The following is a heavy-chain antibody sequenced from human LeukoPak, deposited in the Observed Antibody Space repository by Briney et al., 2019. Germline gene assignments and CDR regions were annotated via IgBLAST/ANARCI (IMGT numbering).Heavy chain of an antibody. Sequence: PGGSLRLSCAASGFTFSSYAMSWVRQAPGKGLEWVSAISGSGGSTYYADSVKGRFTISRDNSKNTLYLQVNSLRAEDTAVYYCAKDGSGGIAVAGPSDYWGQGTLVTVSS. CDR2: ISGSGGST. D-gene: IGHD6-19*01. J-gene: IGHJ4*02. V-gene: IGHV3-23*01. CDR1: GFTFSSYA. CDR3: AKDGSGGIAVAGPSDY.